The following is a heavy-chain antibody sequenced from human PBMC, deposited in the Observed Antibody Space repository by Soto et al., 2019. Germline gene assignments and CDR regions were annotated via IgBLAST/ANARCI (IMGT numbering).Heavy chain of an antibody. D-gene: IGHD6-6*01. J-gene: IGHJ4*02. CDR2: ISGSGGGT. Sequence: GGSLRLSCAASGFTFSSYAMSWVRQAPGKGLEWVSAISGSGGGTYYADSVKGRFTISRDNSKNTLYLQMNSLRAEDTAVYYCAKDLGSGRSELVGEMDYWGQGTLVTVSS. CDR1: GFTFSSYA. CDR3: AKDLGSGRSELVGEMDY. V-gene: IGHV3-23*01.